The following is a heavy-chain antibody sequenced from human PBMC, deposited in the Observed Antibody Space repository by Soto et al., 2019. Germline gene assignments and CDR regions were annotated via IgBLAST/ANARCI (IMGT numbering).Heavy chain of an antibody. CDR2: ISYDGSNK. Sequence: PGGSLRLSCAASGFTFSSYAMHWVRQAPGKGLEWVAVISYDGSNKYYADSVKGRFTISRDNSKNTLYLQMNSLRAEDTAVYYCARAMVRGVTHSIVYYYYGMDVWGQGTTVTVS. CDR3: ARAMVRGVTHSIVYYYYGMDV. V-gene: IGHV3-30-3*01. J-gene: IGHJ6*02. CDR1: GFTFSSYA. D-gene: IGHD3-10*01.